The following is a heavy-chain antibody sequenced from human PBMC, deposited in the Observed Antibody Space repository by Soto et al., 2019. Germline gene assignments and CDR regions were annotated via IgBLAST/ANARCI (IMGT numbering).Heavy chain of an antibody. J-gene: IGHJ4*02. Sequence: ASVKVSCKASGGTFSSYAISWVRQAPGQGLEWMGRISTYNGNTNYAQNLQGRVTMTADTSTNTAYMELRSLRSDDTAVYYCARDLDGSGSYYTGYWGPGTLVTVSS. V-gene: IGHV1-18*01. CDR2: ISTYNGNT. CDR3: ARDLDGSGSYYTGY. CDR1: GGTFSSYA. D-gene: IGHD3-10*01.